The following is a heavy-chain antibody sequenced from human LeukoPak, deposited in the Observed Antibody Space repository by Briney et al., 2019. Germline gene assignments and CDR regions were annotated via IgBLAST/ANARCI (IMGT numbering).Heavy chain of an antibody. Sequence: SETLSLTCTVSGGSISSYYWSWIRQPPGKGLEWIGYIYYSGSTNYNPSLKSRVTISVDTSKNQFSLKLSSVTAADTAVYYCARWGGSYTWNGSYWYLDLWGRGTLVTVSS. D-gene: IGHD1-26*01. CDR1: GGSISSYY. V-gene: IGHV4-59*01. CDR2: IYYSGST. CDR3: ARWGGSYTWNGSYWYLDL. J-gene: IGHJ2*01.